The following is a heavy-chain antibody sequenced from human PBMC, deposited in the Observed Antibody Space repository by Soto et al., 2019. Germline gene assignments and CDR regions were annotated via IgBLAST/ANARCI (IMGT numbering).Heavy chain of an antibody. CDR1: GGSFSGYY. CDR2: INHSGST. D-gene: IGHD5-12*01. V-gene: IGHV4-34*01. J-gene: IGHJ5*02. Sequence: SETLSLTCAVYGGSFSGYYWSWIRQPPGKGLEWIGEINHSGSTNYNPSLKSRVTISVDTSKNQFSLKLSSVTAADTAVYYCARGGLRAKGDNWFDPWGQGTLVTVSS. CDR3: ARGGLRAKGDNWFDP.